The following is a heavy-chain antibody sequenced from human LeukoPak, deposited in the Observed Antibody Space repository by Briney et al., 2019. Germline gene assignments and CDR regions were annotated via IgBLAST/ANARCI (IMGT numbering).Heavy chain of an antibody. D-gene: IGHD5-18*01. CDR2: IIPIFGTA. J-gene: IGHJ4*02. Sequence: SVKVSCKASGGTFSSYAISWVRQAPGQGLEWMGGIIPIFGTANYAQKFQGRVTITTDESTSTAYMELSSLRSEDTAVYYCVRRAAMVQYYFDYWGQGTLVTVSS. CDR3: VRRAAMVQYYFDY. V-gene: IGHV1-69*05. CDR1: GGTFSSYA.